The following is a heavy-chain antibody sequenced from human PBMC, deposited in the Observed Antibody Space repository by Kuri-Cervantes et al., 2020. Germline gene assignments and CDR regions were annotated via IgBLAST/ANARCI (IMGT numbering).Heavy chain of an antibody. CDR1: GFTFSSYG. V-gene: IGHV3-30*18. CDR3: AKAGIRIDIVVVDNWFDP. D-gene: IGHD2-15*01. Sequence: GGSLRLSCAASGFTFSSYGMHWVRQAPGKGLEWVAVISYDGSNKYYADSVKGRFTISRDNSKNTLYLQMNSLRAEDTAVYYCAKAGIRIDIVVVDNWFDPWGQGTLVTVSS. CDR2: ISYDGSNK. J-gene: IGHJ5*02.